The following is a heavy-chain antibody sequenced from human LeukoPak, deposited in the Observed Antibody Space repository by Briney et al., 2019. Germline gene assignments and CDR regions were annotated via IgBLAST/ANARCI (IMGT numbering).Heavy chain of an antibody. CDR1: GFTFSSYA. CDR2: ISGSGGST. Sequence: GGSLRLSCAASGFTFSSYAMSWVRQAPGKGLEWVSAISGSGGSTYYADSVKGRFTISRDNSKNTLYLQMNSLIAEDTAVYYCAKVRPTMIVVVSTSYFDYWGQGPLVTVSS. D-gene: IGHD3-22*01. CDR3: AKVRPTMIVVVSTSYFDY. J-gene: IGHJ4*02. V-gene: IGHV3-23*01.